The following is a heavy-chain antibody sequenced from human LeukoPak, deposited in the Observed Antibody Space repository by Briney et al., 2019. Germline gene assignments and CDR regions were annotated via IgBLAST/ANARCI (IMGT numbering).Heavy chain of an antibody. CDR1: GFTFSSYW. D-gene: IGHD4-17*01. Sequence: GGSLRLSCAASGFTFSSYWMHWVRQAPGKGLVWVSRINSDGSSTSYADSVKGRFTISRDNAKNTLYLQMNSLRAEDTAVYYCARESFNYGDRFDYWGQGTLVTVSS. V-gene: IGHV3-74*01. J-gene: IGHJ4*02. CDR2: INSDGSST. CDR3: ARESFNYGDRFDY.